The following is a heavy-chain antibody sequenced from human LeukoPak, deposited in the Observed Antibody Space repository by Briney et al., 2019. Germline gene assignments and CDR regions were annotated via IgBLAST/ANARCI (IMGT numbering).Heavy chain of an antibody. Sequence: GGTLRLSCAASGFTFSSYGMSWIRQAPGKGLEWVSAISGSGGSTYYADSVKGRFTISRDNSKNTLYLQMNSLRAEDTAVYYCAKDFIGGRADFDYWGQGTLVTVSS. CDR1: GFTFSSYG. J-gene: IGHJ4*02. V-gene: IGHV3-23*01. D-gene: IGHD3-16*01. CDR3: AKDFIGGRADFDY. CDR2: ISGSGGST.